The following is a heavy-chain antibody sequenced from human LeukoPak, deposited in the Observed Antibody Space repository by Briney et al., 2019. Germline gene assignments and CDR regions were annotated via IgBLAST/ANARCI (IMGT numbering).Heavy chain of an antibody. V-gene: IGHV1-46*01. J-gene: IGHJ6*03. D-gene: IGHD2-15*01. CDR2: INPSGGST. CDR3: ARAGDIHYMDV. Sequence: ASVKVSCKASGYTFTSYYMHWVRQTPGQGLEWMGIINPSGGSTSYAQKFQGRATMTRDMSTSTVYMELSSLRSEDTPVYYCARAGDIHYMDVWGKGTTVTVSS. CDR1: GYTFTSYY.